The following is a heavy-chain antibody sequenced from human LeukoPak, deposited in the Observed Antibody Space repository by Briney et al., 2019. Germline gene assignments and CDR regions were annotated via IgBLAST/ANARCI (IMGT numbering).Heavy chain of an antibody. CDR2: INHSGST. V-gene: IGHV4-34*01. D-gene: IGHD6-19*01. Sequence: SETLSLTCAVYGGSFSGYYWSWIRQPPGKGLEWIGEINHSGSTNYNPSLKSRVTISVDTSKNQFSLKLSSVTAADTAVYYCARTVAYTYYFDYWGQGTLVTVSS. CDR3: ARTVAYTYYFDY. J-gene: IGHJ4*02. CDR1: GGSFSGYY.